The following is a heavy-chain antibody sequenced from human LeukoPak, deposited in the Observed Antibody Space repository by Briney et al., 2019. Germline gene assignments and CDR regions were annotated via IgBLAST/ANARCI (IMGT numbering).Heavy chain of an antibody. Sequence: GGSLRLSCAASGFTSSSHWMSWVRQAPGKGLEWVANIKEDGSEKNYVDSVKGRFTISRDNAKNSLYLQMNSLSVEDTAVYHCARVGTAVVPVFHWYFDLWGRGTLVTVSS. CDR1: GFTSSSHW. V-gene: IGHV3-7*01. J-gene: IGHJ2*01. CDR2: IKEDGSEK. CDR3: ARVGTAVVPVFHWYFDL. D-gene: IGHD2-2*01.